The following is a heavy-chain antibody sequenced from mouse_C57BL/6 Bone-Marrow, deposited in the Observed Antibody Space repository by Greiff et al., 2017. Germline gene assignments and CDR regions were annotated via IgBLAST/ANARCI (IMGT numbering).Heavy chain of an antibody. J-gene: IGHJ2*01. CDR2: ISSGGSYT. CDR3: ARDNYYAAFDY. V-gene: IGHV5-6*01. Sequence: EVKLVESGGDLVKPGGSLKLSCAASGFTFSSYGMSWVRQTPDKRLEWVATISSGGSYTYYPDSVKGRFTITRDNAKNTLYLQMSSLKSEDTAAYYCARDNYYAAFDYWGQGTTLTVSS. CDR1: GFTFSSYG. D-gene: IGHD1-1*01.